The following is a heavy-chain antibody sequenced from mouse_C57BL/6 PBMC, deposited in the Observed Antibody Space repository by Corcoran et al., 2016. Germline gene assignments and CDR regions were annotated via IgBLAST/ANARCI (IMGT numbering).Heavy chain of an antibody. CDR2: IFPGSGST. J-gene: IGHJ4*01. V-gene: IGHV1-75*01. Sequence: QVQLQQSGPELVKPGASVKISCKASGYTFTDYYINWVKQRPGQGLEWIGWIFPGSGSTYYNEKFKGKATLTVDKSSSTAYMLLSSLTSEDSAVYFCARDTTAVAPDYAMDYWGQGTSVTVSS. CDR1: GYTFTDYY. CDR3: ARDTTAVAPDYAMDY. D-gene: IGHD1-1*01.